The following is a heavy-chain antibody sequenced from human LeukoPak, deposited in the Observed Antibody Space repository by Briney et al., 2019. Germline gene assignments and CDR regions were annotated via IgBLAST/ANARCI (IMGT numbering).Heavy chain of an antibody. CDR1: GFTFSSYS. CDR3: ARGIGSYVPSVFDY. J-gene: IGHJ4*02. CDR2: ISSSSSYI. Sequence: PGGSMRLSCAASGFTFSSYSMNWVRQAPGKGLEWVSSISSSSSYIYYADSVKGRFTISRDNGKNSLYLQMNSLRAEDTAVYYCARGIGSYVPSVFDYWGQGTLVTVSS. D-gene: IGHD1-26*01. V-gene: IGHV3-21*01.